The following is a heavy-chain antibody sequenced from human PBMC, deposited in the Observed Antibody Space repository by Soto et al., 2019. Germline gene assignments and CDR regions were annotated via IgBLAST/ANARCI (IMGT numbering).Heavy chain of an antibody. CDR1: GFAFNSYW. J-gene: IGHJ4*02. CDR2: INHDGSDK. D-gene: IGHD6-19*01. V-gene: IGHV3-7*03. CDR3: TTLSWDASDWH. Sequence: GGSLRLSCVTSGFAFNSYWMSWVRQTPGQGLECVARINHDGSDKNYVDSVKGRFTISRDNAKNSLFLQMNSLRADDTAVYYCTTLSWDASDWHWGLGALVTVSS.